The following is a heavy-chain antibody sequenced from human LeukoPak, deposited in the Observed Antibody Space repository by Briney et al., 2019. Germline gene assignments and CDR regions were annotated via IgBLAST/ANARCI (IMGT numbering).Heavy chain of an antibody. CDR3: ARDGGMDV. V-gene: IGHV4-39*07. CDR2: MYYSGST. Sequence: SETLSLTCTVPGGSISNSSYYWGWIRQPPGKGLEWIGSMYYSGSTYYNPSLKSRATISVDTSKNQFSLKLSSVTAADTAVYYCARDGGMDVWGQGTTVTVSS. CDR1: GGSISNSSYY. J-gene: IGHJ6*02.